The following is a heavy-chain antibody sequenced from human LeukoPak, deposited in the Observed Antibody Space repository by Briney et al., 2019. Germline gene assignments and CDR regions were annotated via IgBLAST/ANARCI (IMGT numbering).Heavy chain of an antibody. CDR2: IWYDGSHK. V-gene: IGHV3-33*08. CDR3: ARDRIYDFIKNTDDYHYGMDV. J-gene: IGHJ6*02. CDR1: GFTFNNYG. Sequence: PGGSLRLSCAASGFTFNNYGMHWVRQAPGKGLEWVAVIWYDGSHKYHADSVKDRITVSRDDSKNTVYLQMNSLRAEDTAVYYCARDRIYDFIKNTDDYHYGMDVWGQGTTVTVSS. D-gene: IGHD3-3*01.